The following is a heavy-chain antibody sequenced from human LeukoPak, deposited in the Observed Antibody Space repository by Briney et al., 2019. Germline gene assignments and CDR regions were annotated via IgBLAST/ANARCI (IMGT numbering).Heavy chain of an antibody. CDR3: ARPVTARGGSGWPQHIDY. D-gene: IGHD6-19*01. Sequence: SETLSLTCTVSGGSISSYYWSWIRQPAGKGLEWIGRIYTSGSTNYNPSLKSRVTMSVDTSKNQFSLKLSSVTAADTAVYYCARPVTARGGSGWPQHIDYWGQGTLVSVSS. J-gene: IGHJ4*02. V-gene: IGHV4-4*07. CDR2: IYTSGST. CDR1: GGSISSYY.